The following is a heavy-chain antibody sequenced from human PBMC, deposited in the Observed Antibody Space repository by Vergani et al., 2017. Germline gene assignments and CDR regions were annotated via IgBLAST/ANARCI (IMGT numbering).Heavy chain of an antibody. Sequence: QVQLQESGPGLVKPSETLSLTCTVSGGSISSYYWSWIRQPPGKGLEWIGYIYYSGSTNYNPSLKSRVTISVDTSKNQFSLKLSSVTAADTAVYYCARKGVYDFWSGYPEVWGKGTTVTVSS. CDR3: ARKGVYDFWSGYPEV. J-gene: IGHJ6*04. CDR1: GGSISSYY. V-gene: IGHV4-59*01. D-gene: IGHD3-3*01. CDR2: IYYSGST.